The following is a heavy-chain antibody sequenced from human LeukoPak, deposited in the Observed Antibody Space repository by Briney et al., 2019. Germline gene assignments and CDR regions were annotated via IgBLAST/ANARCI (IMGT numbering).Heavy chain of an antibody. CDR1: GGSISSYY. CDR3: ARDWTGYCSGGSCYTRRFDP. D-gene: IGHD2-15*01. Sequence: PSETLSLTCTASGGSISSYYWSWIRQPPGKGLEWIGYIYYTGSTNYNPSLKSRVTISLDTSKNQFSLKLTSVTAADTAVYYCARDWTGYCSGGSCYTRRFDPWGQGTPVIVSS. CDR2: IYYTGST. J-gene: IGHJ5*02. V-gene: IGHV4-59*01.